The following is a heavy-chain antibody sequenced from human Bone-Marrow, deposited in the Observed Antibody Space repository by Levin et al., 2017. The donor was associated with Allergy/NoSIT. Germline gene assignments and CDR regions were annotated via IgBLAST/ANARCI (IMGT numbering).Heavy chain of an antibody. J-gene: IGHJ4*02. Sequence: GGSLRLSCAASGFTFDDYAMHWVRQAPGKGLEWVSGISWNSGSIGYADSVKGRFTISRDNAKNSLYLQMNSLRAEDTALYYCAKAFYGDYELDYWGQGTLVTVSS. V-gene: IGHV3-9*01. CDR1: GFTFDDYA. D-gene: IGHD4-17*01. CDR2: ISWNSGSI. CDR3: AKAFYGDYELDY.